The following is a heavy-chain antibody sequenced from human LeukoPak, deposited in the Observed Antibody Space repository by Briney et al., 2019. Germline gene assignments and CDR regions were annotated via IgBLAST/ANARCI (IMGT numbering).Heavy chain of an antibody. J-gene: IGHJ4*02. CDR1: GGSFSGYY. CDR2: INHSGST. CDR3: ARGFPNQPVY. Sequence: SETLSLTCAVYGGSFSGYYWSWIRQPPGKGLEWIGEINHSGSTNYNPSLKSRVTISVDTSKNQFSLNPNSVTAADTAVYYCARGFPNQPVYWGQGTLVTVSS. D-gene: IGHD2-2*01. V-gene: IGHV4-34*01.